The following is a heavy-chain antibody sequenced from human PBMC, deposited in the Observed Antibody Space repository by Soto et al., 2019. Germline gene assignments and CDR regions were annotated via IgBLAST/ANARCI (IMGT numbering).Heavy chain of an antibody. V-gene: IGHV5-10-1*01. Sequence: GEDLKISFNGFGYIFTSYLISWVREMPGKGLEWMGRIDATETYTNYTPPYKGHVTITANKSMSTAHLQWSSLKASETAMYYCASLYYYDSSCQFPWGQGTLVTVSS. CDR3: ASLYYYDSSCQFP. CDR1: GYIFTSYL. D-gene: IGHD3-22*01. CDR2: IDATETYT. J-gene: IGHJ5*02.